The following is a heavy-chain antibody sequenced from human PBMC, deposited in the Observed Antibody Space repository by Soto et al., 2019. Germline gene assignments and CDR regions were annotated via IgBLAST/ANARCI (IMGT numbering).Heavy chain of an antibody. J-gene: IGHJ6*02. V-gene: IGHV3-21*01. CDR1: GFTFSSYS. CDR3: ASVRTSLGIRYYYYYGLDV. D-gene: IGHD2-2*01. Sequence: GGSLRLSCAASGFTFSSYSMNWIHQAPGKGLEWISYISSSSSNIYYADSVKGRFTISGNNAMTTLNLQITGQRAEETAVYYCASVRTSLGIRYYYYYGLDVWGQGTPVTVSS. CDR2: ISSSSSNI.